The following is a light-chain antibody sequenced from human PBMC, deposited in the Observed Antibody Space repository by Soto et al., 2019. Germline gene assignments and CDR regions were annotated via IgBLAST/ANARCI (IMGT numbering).Light chain of an antibody. CDR1: QSVSSSY. CDR3: QQYDSSPIT. Sequence: DIVLTQSPATLSLSPGERATLSCRASQSVSSSYLAWYQQKPGQAPRLPIYGASRRATGIPDRFSGSGSGTDFTLTISRLEPEDFAVYYCQQYDSSPITFGQGTRLEIK. J-gene: IGKJ5*01. V-gene: IGKV3-20*01. CDR2: GAS.